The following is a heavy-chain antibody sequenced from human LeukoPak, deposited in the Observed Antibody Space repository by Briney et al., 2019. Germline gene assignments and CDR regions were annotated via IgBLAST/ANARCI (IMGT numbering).Heavy chain of an antibody. CDR1: GGSISSYY. D-gene: IGHD5-12*01. J-gene: IGHJ4*02. CDR2: IYYSGST. CDR3: ARETSGYTDY. V-gene: IGHV4-59*01. Sequence: SETLSLTCTVSGGSISSYYWSWIRQPPGKGLGWIGYIYYSGSTNYNPSLKSRVTISVDTSKNQFSLKLSSVTAADTAVYYCARETSGYTDYWGQGTLVTVSS.